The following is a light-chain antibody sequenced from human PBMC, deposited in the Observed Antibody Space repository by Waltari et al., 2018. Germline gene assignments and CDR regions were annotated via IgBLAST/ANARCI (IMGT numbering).Light chain of an antibody. V-gene: IGKV3-20*01. CDR3: QQYGSSVLYT. CDR1: QSLTKRY. Sequence: ATLSCRASQSLTKRYIAGYQQKPGQAPRLLIYGGSSRAAGIPDRFSGSGSGTDFTLTISRLEPEDFAVYYCQQYGSSVLYTFGQGTKLEIK. CDR2: GGS. J-gene: IGKJ2*01.